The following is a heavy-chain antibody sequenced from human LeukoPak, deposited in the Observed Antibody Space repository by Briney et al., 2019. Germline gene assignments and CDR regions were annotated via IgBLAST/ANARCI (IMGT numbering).Heavy chain of an antibody. Sequence: KPGGSLRLSCVGSGFIFSDYYMSWIRGAPGKGLEWISYISSGGGTIYYGDSVKGRFTISRDNAKNSMYLQMDSLRDEDTAVYYCARDRYFEQWLGRGTWFDAWGQGTLVTVSS. CDR1: GFIFSDYY. CDR3: ARDRYFEQWLGRGTWFDA. J-gene: IGHJ5*02. CDR2: ISSGGGTI. D-gene: IGHD6-19*01. V-gene: IGHV3-11*01.